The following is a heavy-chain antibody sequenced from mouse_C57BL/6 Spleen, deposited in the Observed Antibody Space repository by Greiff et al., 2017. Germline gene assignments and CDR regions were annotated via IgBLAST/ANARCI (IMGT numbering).Heavy chain of an antibody. CDR1: GYTFTSYW. CDR3: AREGDGYFDY. J-gene: IGHJ2*01. CDR2: IYPSDSET. V-gene: IGHV1-61*01. Sequence: QVHVKQPGAELVRPGSSVKLSCKASGYTFTSYWMDWVKQRPGQGLEWIGNIYPSDSETHYNQKFKDKATLTVDKSSSTAYMQLSSLTSEDSAVYYCAREGDGYFDYWGQGTTLTVSS. D-gene: IGHD3-3*01.